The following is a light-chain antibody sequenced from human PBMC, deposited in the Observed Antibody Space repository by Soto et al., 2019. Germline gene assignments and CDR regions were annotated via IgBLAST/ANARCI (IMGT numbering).Light chain of an antibody. CDR2: GTS. CDR1: QTVSNNY. J-gene: IGKJ1*01. CDR3: QQYGSSPWT. V-gene: IGKV3-20*01. Sequence: EIVMTQSPATLSVSLGDRATLSCGASQTVSNNYLAWYQQKPGQAPRLLIYGTSNRATGIPDRFSGSGSGTDFTLTISRLEPEDFVIYYCQQYGSSPWTFGQGTKVDIK.